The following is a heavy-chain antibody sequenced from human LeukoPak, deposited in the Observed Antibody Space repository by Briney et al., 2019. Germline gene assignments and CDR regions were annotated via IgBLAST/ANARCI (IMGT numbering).Heavy chain of an antibody. CDR1: GYTFTGYY. J-gene: IGHJ4*02. Sequence: ASVKVSCKASGYTFTGYYMHWVRQAPGQGLEWMGWINPNSGGTDYAQKFQGRVTMTRDTSISTAYMELSRLRSDDTAVYFCARGYDSSGYFQYTFDYWGQGTLVTVSS. CDR2: INPNSGGT. V-gene: IGHV1-2*02. CDR3: ARGYDSSGYFQYTFDY. D-gene: IGHD3-22*01.